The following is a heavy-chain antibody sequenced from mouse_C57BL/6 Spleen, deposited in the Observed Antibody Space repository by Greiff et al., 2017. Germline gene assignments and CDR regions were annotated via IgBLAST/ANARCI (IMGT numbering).Heavy chain of an antibody. CDR1: GYAFTNYL. CDR3: ARDESDWYFDV. J-gene: IGHJ1*03. CDR2: INPGSGGT. Sequence: QVQLQQSGAELVRPGTSVKVSCKASGYAFTNYLIEWVKQRPGQGLEWIGVINPGSGGTNYNEKFKGKATLTADKSSSTACMQLSSLTSEDSAVYFGARDESDWYFDVWGTGTTVTVSS. V-gene: IGHV1-54*01.